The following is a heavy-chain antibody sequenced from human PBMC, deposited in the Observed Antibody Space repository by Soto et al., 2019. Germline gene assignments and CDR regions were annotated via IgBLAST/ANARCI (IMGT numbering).Heavy chain of an antibody. CDR1: GGSISSYY. J-gene: IGHJ5*02. Sequence: QVQLQESGPGLVKPSETLSLTCTVSGGSISSYYWSWIRQPPGKGLEWIGYIYYSGSTNSNPSLKSRVTISVDTSKNQFSLKLSSVTAADTAVYYCARGVNWFDPWGQGTLVTVSS. CDR3: ARGVNWFDP. CDR2: IYYSGST. V-gene: IGHV4-59*01.